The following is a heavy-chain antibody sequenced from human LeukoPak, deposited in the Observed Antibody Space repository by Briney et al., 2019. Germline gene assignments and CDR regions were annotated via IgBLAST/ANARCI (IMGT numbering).Heavy chain of an antibody. CDR2: IRRDGSQK. D-gene: IGHD6-19*01. CDR1: GFSFSSDW. V-gene: IGHV3-7*05. Sequence: PGGSLRLSCAASGFSFSSDWMSWVRQAPGKGLEWVANIRRDGSQKYYVDSVKGRFTISRDNADNSLYLHMNSLRAEDTAVYYCAKDRAVARTEYFQHWGQGTLVTVSS. CDR3: AKDRAVARTEYFQH. J-gene: IGHJ1*01.